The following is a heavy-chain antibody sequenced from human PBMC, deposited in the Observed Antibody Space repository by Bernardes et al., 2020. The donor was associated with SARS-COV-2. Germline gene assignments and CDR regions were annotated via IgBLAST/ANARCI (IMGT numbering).Heavy chain of an antibody. CDR3: AKGVLRYFDWLLLADY. V-gene: IGHV3-23*01. D-gene: IGHD3-9*01. CDR1: GFTFSSYA. Sequence: GGSLRLSCAASGFTFSSYAMSWVRQAPGKGLAWVSALSGSGGSPYYADSVKGRFTISRDNSKNTLYLQMNSLRAEDTAVYYCAKGVLRYFDWLLLADYWGQGTLVTGSA. J-gene: IGHJ4*02. CDR2: LSGSGGSP.